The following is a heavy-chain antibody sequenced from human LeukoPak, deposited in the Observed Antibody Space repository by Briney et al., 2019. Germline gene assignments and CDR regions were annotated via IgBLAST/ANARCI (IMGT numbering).Heavy chain of an antibody. J-gene: IGHJ5*02. CDR1: GGSISSYY. CDR3: ARDGSYNNYEFDP. CDR2: IYYSGST. D-gene: IGHD4-11*01. Sequence: PSETLSLTCTVSGGSISSYYWSWIRQPPGKGLEWIGYIYYSGSTNYNPSLKSRVTISVDTSKNQFSLKLSSVTAADTAVYYCARDGSYNNYEFDPWGQGTLVTVSS. V-gene: IGHV4-59*01.